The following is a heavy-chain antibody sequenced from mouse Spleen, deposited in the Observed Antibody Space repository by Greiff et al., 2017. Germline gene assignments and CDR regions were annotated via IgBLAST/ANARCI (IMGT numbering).Heavy chain of an antibody. Sequence: EVQLQQSGPELVKPGASVKISCKASGYSFTGYYMNWVKQSPEKSLEWIGEINPSTGGTTYNQKFKAKATLTVDKSSSTAYMQLKSLTSEDSAVYYCARRWDGYYAMDYWGQGTSVTVSS. D-gene: IGHD4-1*01. CDR3: ARRWDGYYAMDY. V-gene: IGHV1-42*01. J-gene: IGHJ4*01. CDR1: GYSFTGYY. CDR2: INPSTGGT.